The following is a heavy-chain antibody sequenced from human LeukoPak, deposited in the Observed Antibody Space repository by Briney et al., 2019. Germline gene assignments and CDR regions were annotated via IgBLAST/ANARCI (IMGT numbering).Heavy chain of an antibody. V-gene: IGHV1-46*01. J-gene: IGHJ5*02. D-gene: IGHD1-26*01. CDR2: INPTGGST. Sequence: ASVKVSCKVSGDTFSSYVISWVRQAPGQGLEWMGLINPTGGSTGYAQKFQGRVTMTRDMSTSTDYMELSSLRSEDTAIYYCARDNSVGDNAWWFDPWGQGTLVTVSS. CDR1: GDTFSSYV. CDR3: ARDNSVGDNAWWFDP.